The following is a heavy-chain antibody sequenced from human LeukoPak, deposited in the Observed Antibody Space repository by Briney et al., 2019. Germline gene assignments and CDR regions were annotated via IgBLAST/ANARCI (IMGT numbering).Heavy chain of an antibody. CDR3: ARDVTTVTTKSYYYYYMDV. J-gene: IGHJ6*03. D-gene: IGHD4-11*01. CDR2: IYSGGST. V-gene: IGHV3-53*01. Sequence: GGSLRLSCAASGFTVSSNYMSWVRQAPGKGLEWVSVIYSGGSTYYADSVKGRFTISRDNSKNTLYLQMNSLRAEDTAVYYCARDVTTVTTKSYYYYYMDVWGKGTTVTVSS. CDR1: GFTVSSNY.